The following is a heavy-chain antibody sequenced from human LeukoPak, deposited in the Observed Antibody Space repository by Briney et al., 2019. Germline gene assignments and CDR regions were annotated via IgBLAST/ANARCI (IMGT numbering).Heavy chain of an antibody. J-gene: IGHJ4*02. CDR3: ARDKGSDEGSKFDY. CDR1: GFTFRNYW. V-gene: IGHV3-7*03. Sequence: PGGSLRLSCEASGFTFRNYWMIWVRQAPGKGLEWVANIKQDGSEKYYVDSVKGRFTISRDNAKNSLYLQVNGLRADDTAVYYCARDKGSDEGSKFDYWGQGTLVTVSS. CDR2: IKQDGSEK.